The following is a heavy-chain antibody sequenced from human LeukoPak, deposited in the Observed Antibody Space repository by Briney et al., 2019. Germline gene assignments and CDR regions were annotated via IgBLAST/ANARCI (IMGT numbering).Heavy chain of an antibody. CDR3: ARTIAARDY. Sequence: GGSLRLSCAASGFALSMYGMTWVRQAPGEGLQWVSVISSGGTTYYADSVKGRFTTSRDNSKNTLFLHMNSLRAEDTAVYYCARTIAARDYWGQGTLVTVSS. J-gene: IGHJ4*02. V-gene: IGHV3-23*01. CDR2: ISSGGTT. CDR1: GFALSMYG. D-gene: IGHD6-6*01.